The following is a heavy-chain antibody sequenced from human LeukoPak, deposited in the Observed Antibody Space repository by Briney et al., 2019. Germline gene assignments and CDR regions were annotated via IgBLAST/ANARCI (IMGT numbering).Heavy chain of an antibody. J-gene: IGHJ4*02. CDR2: IYYSGST. D-gene: IGHD2/OR15-2a*01. Sequence: SETLCLTCTVSGGSISSSIYYWGWIRQSPGKGLEWIGSIYYSGSTYYNPSLKSRITISVDTSKNQFSLKMRSVTAADTAVYYCARPTSKLGSFDYWGQGTLVTVSS. CDR3: ARPTSKLGSFDY. CDR1: GGSISSSIYY. V-gene: IGHV4-39*01.